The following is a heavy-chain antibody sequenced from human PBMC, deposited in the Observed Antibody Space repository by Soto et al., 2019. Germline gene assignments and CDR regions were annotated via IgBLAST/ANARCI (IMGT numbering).Heavy chain of an antibody. CDR1: GGTFSSYT. CDR2: IIPILGIA. J-gene: IGHJ4*02. Sequence: SVKVSCKASGGTFSSYTISWVRQAPGQGLEWMGRIIPILGIANYAQKFQGRVTITADKSTSTAYMELSSLRSEDTAVYYCARGYSGYDYFDYWGQGTLVTVSS. V-gene: IGHV1-69*02. CDR3: ARGYSGYDYFDY. D-gene: IGHD5-12*01.